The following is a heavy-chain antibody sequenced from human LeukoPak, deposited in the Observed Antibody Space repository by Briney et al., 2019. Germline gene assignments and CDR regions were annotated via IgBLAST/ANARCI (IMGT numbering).Heavy chain of an antibody. CDR2: ISWNSGSI. D-gene: IGHD6-19*01. V-gene: IGHV3-9*03. J-gene: IGHJ4*02. CDR3: AKDKVGYSSGRFDY. Sequence: GGSLRLSCAASGFTFSSYAMSWVRQAPGKGLEWVSGISWNSGSIGYADSVKGRFTISRDNAKNSLYLQMNSLRAEDMALYYCAKDKVGYSSGRFDYWGQGTLVTVSS. CDR1: GFTFSSYA.